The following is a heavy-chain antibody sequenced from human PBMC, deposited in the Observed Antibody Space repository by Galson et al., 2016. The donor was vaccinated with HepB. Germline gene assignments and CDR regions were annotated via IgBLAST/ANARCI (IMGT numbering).Heavy chain of an antibody. Sequence: SLRLSCAASGFTFSAHWMHWVRQAPGKGLVCVAEINGGGDKTVYADSVKGRFTISGDNGKNTLYLQMNSLSSEDAAVYYCARGNLQFDPWGQGTLVTVSS. V-gene: IGHV3-74*01. CDR3: ARGNLQFDP. J-gene: IGHJ5*02. CDR2: INGGGDKT. D-gene: IGHD4-11*01. CDR1: GFTFSAHW.